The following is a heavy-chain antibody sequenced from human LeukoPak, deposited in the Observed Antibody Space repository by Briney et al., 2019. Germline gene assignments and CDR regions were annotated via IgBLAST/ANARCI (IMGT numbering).Heavy chain of an antibody. V-gene: IGHV3-48*03. CDR3: ARGTMVRGVTRPYDY. CDR1: GFTFSSYE. Sequence: GGSLRLSCAASGFTFSSYEMIWVRQAPGKGLEWVSYISSSGSTIYYADSVKGRFTISRDNAKHSLYLQMNSLGAEDTAVYYCARGTMVRGVTRPYDYWGQGTLVTVSS. CDR2: ISSSGSTI. D-gene: IGHD3-10*01. J-gene: IGHJ4*02.